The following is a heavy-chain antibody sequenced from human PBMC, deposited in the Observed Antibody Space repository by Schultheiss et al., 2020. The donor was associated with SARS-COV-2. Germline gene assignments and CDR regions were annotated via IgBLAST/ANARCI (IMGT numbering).Heavy chain of an antibody. CDR2: ISASAAST. CDR3: AREMSSSSVGDYYYYYGMDV. D-gene: IGHD6-6*01. Sequence: GGSLRLSCTASGFTFDDSAMSWVRQAPGKGLEWVSGISASAASTYYADSVKGRFTISRDNSKNTLYLQMNSLRAEDTAVYYCAREMSSSSVGDYYYYYGMDVWGQGTTVTVAS. V-gene: IGHV3-23*01. J-gene: IGHJ6*02. CDR1: GFTFDDSA.